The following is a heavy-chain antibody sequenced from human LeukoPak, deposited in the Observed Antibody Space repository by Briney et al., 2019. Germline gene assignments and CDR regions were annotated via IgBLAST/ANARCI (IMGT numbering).Heavy chain of an antibody. D-gene: IGHD3-9*01. J-gene: IGHJ4*02. CDR1: GFTFDDYA. CDR2: ISWNSGSI. V-gene: IGHV3-9*01. CDR3: AKDIYDILTGIDY. Sequence: GRSLRLSCAASGFTFDDYAMHWVRQAPGKGLEWVSGISWNSGSIGYADSVKGRFTISRDNAKNSLYLQMNSLRAEDTALYYCAKDIYDILTGIDYWGQGTLVTVSS.